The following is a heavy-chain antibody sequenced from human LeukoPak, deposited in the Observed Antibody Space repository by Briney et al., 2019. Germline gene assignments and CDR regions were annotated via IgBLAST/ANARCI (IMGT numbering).Heavy chain of an antibody. D-gene: IGHD3-22*01. CDR1: GFTVSSNY. J-gene: IGHJ5*02. V-gene: IGHV3-66*01. CDR3: ARGPDYYDSSGYFKP. Sequence: TGGSLRLSCAASGFTVSSNYMSWVRQAPGKGLEWVSVIYSGGSTYYADSVKGRFTISRDNSKNTLYLQMNSLRAEDTAVYYCARGPDYYDSSGYFKPWGQGTLVTVSS. CDR2: IYSGGST.